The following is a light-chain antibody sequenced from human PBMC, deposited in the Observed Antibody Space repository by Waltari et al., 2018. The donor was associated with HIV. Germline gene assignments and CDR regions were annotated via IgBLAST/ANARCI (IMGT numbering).Light chain of an antibody. Sequence: EIVLTQSPGTLSLSPGERATLSCRASQSVAGNAFAWYQHKPGQAPRPLIFGASSRVTGIPDRFSGSESGTDFSLTISRLQPEDFAVYYCQQYGSARRTFGGGTKVESK. CDR2: GAS. CDR1: QSVAGNA. J-gene: IGKJ4*01. CDR3: QQYGSARRT. V-gene: IGKV3-20*01.